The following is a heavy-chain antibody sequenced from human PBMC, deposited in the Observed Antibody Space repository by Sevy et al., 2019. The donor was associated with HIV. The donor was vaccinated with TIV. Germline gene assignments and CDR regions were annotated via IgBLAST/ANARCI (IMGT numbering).Heavy chain of an antibody. D-gene: IGHD6-25*01. CDR2: ISYGGSNK. V-gene: IGHV3-30-3*01. J-gene: IGHJ6*02. CDR1: GFTFSSYA. Sequence: EGSLRLSCAASGFTFSSYAMHWVRQAPGKGLEWVAVISYGGSNKYYTDSVKGRFTISRDNSKNTLYLQMNSLRAEDTAVYYCAREKIAADYYYGMDVWGQGTTVTVSS. CDR3: AREKIAADYYYGMDV.